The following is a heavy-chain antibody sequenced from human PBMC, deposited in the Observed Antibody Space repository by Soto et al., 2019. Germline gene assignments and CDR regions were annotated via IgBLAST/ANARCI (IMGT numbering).Heavy chain of an antibody. CDR2: LSGGGGNT. CDR3: ARWDGYGDE. D-gene: IGHD5-12*01. V-gene: IGHV3-23*01. CDR1: GFSFSTYS. J-gene: IGHJ4*02. Sequence: EVQLLESGGGLVQPGGSLRLSCTASGFSFSTYSMAWVRQAPGKSPAWVSGLSGGGGNTFYADSVRGRFTVSVDNSKNQGDFQMNSLGIGDTAVYYCARWDGYGDEWGQGTLVTVSS.